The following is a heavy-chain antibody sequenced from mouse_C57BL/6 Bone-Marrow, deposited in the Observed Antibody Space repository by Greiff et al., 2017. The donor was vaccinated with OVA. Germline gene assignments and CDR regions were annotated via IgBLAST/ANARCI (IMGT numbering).Heavy chain of an antibody. J-gene: IGHJ1*03. V-gene: IGHV1-63*01. CDR3: ARGDYGSYWYFDV. CDR2: IYPGGGYT. Sequence: QVQLKESGAELVRPGTSVKMSCKASGYTFTNYWIGWAKQRPGHGLEWIGDIYPGGGYTNYNEKFKGKATLTADKSSSTAYMQFSSLTSEDSAIYYCARGDYGSYWYFDVWGTGTTVTVSS. CDR1: GYTFTNYW. D-gene: IGHD1-1*01.